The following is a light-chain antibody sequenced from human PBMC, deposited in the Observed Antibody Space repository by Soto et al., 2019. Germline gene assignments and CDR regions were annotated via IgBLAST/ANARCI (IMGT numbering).Light chain of an antibody. J-gene: IGKJ1*01. CDR2: WAS. Sequence: DIVMTQSPDSLAVSLGARATINCKSSQSVLYSSNDKNYLAWYQQKPGQPPKLLIYWASTRESGVPDRFSGSGSGTDFTLTISSLQAEDVAVYYCQLYYSTPWTFGQGTKVEIK. CDR1: QSVLYSSNDKNY. V-gene: IGKV4-1*01. CDR3: QLYYSTPWT.